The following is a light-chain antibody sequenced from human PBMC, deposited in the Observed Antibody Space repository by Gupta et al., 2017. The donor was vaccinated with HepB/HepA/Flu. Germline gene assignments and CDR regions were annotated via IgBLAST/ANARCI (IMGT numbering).Light chain of an antibody. CDR3: SSYTSSSTLGV. Sequence: QSALTQPASVPGSPGQSITISCTGTSSDVGGYNYVSWYQQHPGKAPKLMIYDVSNRPSGVSTRFSGSKSGTTASLTISGLQAEDEADYYCSSYTSSSTLGVFGGGTTLTVL. CDR1: SSDVGGYNY. V-gene: IGLV2-14*03. J-gene: IGLJ2*01. CDR2: DVS.